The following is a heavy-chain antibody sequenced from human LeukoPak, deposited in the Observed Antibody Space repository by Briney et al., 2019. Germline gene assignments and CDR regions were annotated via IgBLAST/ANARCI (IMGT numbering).Heavy chain of an antibody. Sequence: SETLSLTCAVYGGSFSGYYWSWIRQPPGKGLEWIGEINHSGSTNYNPSLTSRVTISVDTSKNQFSLKLSSVTAADTAVYYCARGRFDYCSGGSCYSRYYYYYYMDVWGKGTTVTVSS. CDR3: ARGRFDYCSGGSCYSRYYYYYYMDV. D-gene: IGHD2-15*01. CDR1: GGSFSGYY. J-gene: IGHJ6*03. CDR2: INHSGST. V-gene: IGHV4-34*01.